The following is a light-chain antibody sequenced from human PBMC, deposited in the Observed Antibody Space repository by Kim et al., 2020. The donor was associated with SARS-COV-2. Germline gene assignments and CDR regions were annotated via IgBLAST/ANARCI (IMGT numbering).Light chain of an antibody. CDR1: SSNIGSNY. J-gene: IGLJ3*02. CDR2: RTS. V-gene: IGLV1-47*01. Sequence: QSVLTQPPSASGTPGQRVTISCSGSSSNIGSNYVYWYQQLPGTAPTDLIYRTSQRHSGVPDRFSASKSGTSASLAISGLRSEDEADYYCAAWVDSLSGPLVFGGGTQLTVL. CDR3: AAWVDSLSGPLV.